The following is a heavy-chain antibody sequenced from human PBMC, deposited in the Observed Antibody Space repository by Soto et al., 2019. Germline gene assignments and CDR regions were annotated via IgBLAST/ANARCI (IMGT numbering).Heavy chain of an antibody. CDR2: IDYSVST. J-gene: IGHJ6*02. Sequence: ETLSHRCTVTGGCTSSYYCIRICHPPGKRLDWIGYIDYSVSTNYNPSLKSPVTISVDTSKNQFSLKLNSMTAADTAVYYFARAGGYSYGFLDYYGMDVWGQGTTVT. CDR1: GGCTSSYY. D-gene: IGHD5-18*01. CDR3: ARAGGYSYGFLDYYGMDV. V-gene: IGHV4-59*08.